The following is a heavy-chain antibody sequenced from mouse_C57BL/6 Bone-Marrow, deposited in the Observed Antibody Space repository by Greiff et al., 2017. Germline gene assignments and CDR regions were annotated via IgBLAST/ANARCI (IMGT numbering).Heavy chain of an antibody. CDR2: IYPGNSDT. CDR3: TANYYFDY. CDR1: GYTFTSYG. V-gene: IGHV1-5*01. D-gene: IGHD4-1*01. Sequence: VQLQQSGTVLARPGASVKMSCKTSGYTFTSYGRHWVKQRPGRGREWKGAIYPGNSDTSYNKKLKGKAKLTAVTSASTAYMELSSLTNEDSAVYYCTANYYFDYWGQGTTLTVSS. J-gene: IGHJ2*01.